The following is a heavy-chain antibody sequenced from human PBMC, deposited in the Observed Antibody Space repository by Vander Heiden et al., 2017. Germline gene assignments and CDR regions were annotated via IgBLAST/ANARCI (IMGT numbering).Heavy chain of an antibody. CDR3: ATLPYFYDSSTYGSFDF. V-gene: IGHV1-24*01. CDR2: FDPDDGET. J-gene: IGHJ4*02. Sequence: QLQLLQSGAEVWKPGASVPVSCMVSVNILTELSMHWVRQAPGKGIEWMGGFDPDDGETIYAQILQGRVTTTEDTSTNTAYMALSSLRSEDTAVYYCATLPYFYDSSTYGSFDFWGQRTLVTVSS. D-gene: IGHD3-22*01. CDR1: VNILTELS.